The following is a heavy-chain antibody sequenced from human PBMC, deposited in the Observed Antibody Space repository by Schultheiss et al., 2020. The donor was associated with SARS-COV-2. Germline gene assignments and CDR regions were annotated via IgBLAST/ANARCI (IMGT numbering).Heavy chain of an antibody. D-gene: IGHD6-19*01. CDR3: ARNHSSGWSLDY. J-gene: IGHJ4*02. Sequence: GGSLRLSCAASGFTFSSYAFHWVRQAPGKGLEYVSAISRNGGSTSYADSVKGRFTISRENAKNTLYLQMNSLRAEDTAVYYCARNHSSGWSLDYWGQGTLVTVSS. CDR1: GFTFSSYA. CDR2: ISRNGGST. V-gene: IGHV3-64*02.